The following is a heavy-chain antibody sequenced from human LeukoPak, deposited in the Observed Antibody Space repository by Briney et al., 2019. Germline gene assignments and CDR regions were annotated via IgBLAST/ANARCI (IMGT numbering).Heavy chain of an antibody. CDR3: TRGSYGDYEY. CDR2: IYPSSTYI. Sequence: PGGSLRLSCSASRFTFSSYTMNRVRQAPGKGLKWVSSIYPSSTYIYYADSVKGRFTISRDNAQNSLYLQMNSLRAEDTAVYYCTRGSYGDYEYWGQGTLVTVSS. CDR1: RFTFSSYT. J-gene: IGHJ4*02. D-gene: IGHD4-17*01. V-gene: IGHV3-21*01.